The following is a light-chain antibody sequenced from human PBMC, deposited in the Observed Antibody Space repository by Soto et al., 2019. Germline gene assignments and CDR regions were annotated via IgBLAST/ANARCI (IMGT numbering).Light chain of an antibody. Sequence: ELTQPPSVSVSPGQTARITCSGDALPKQYAYWYQQKPGQAPVLVIYKDSERPSGIPERFSGSSSGTTVTLTISGVQAEDEADYYCQSADSSGTYYVFGTGTKV. J-gene: IGLJ1*01. CDR3: QSADSSGTYYV. V-gene: IGLV3-25*02. CDR1: ALPKQY. CDR2: KDS.